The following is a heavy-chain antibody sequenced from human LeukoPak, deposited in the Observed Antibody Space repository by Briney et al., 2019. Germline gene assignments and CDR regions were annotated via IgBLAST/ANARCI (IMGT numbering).Heavy chain of an antibody. J-gene: IGHJ4*02. CDR1: GYTFTGYY. CDR2: IIPILGTA. Sequence: GASVKVSCKASGYTFTGYYMHWVRQAPGQGLEWMGGIIPILGTANYAQKFQGRVTITTDESTSTAYMELSSLRSEDTAVYYCARAGANGWYFDYWGQGTLVTVSS. CDR3: ARAGANGWYFDY. V-gene: IGHV1-69*16. D-gene: IGHD6-19*01.